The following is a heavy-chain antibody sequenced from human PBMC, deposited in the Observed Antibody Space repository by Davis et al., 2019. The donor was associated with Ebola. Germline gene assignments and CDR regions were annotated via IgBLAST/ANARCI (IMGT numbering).Heavy chain of an antibody. CDR3: ARGWGIAAAGIPGY. CDR2: INSDGSST. CDR1: GFTFSSYW. J-gene: IGHJ4*02. V-gene: IGHV3-74*01. Sequence: HTGGSLRLSCAASGFTFSSYWMHWVRHAPGKGLVWVSRINSDGSSTSYADSVKGRFTISRDNAKNTLYLQMNSLRAEDTAVYYCARGWGIAAAGIPGYWGQGTLVTVSS. D-gene: IGHD6-13*01.